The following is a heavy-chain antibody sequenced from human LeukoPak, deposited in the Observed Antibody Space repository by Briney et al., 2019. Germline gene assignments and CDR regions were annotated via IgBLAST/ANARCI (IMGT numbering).Heavy chain of an antibody. CDR2: ISSSSSYI. CDR1: GFTFSSYS. J-gene: IGHJ6*03. D-gene: IGHD5-18*01. CDR3: ARESGERMQLGNYYMDV. V-gene: IGHV3-21*01. Sequence: GGSLRLSCAASGFTFSSYSMNWVRQAPGKGLEWVSSISSSSSYIYYADSVKGRFTISRDNAKNSLYLQMNSLRAEDTAVYYCARESGERMQLGNYYMDVWGKGTTVTVSS.